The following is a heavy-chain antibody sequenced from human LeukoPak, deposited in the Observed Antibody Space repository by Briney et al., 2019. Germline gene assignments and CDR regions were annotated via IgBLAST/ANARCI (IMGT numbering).Heavy chain of an antibody. D-gene: IGHD3-16*02. CDR2: IYYSGST. CDR3: ARDPGSCFGELSYFDY. Sequence: SETLSLTCTVSGGSISSYYWSWIRQPPGKGLEWIGYIYYSGSTNYNPSLKSRVTISVDTSKNQFSLKLSSVTAADTAVYYCARDPGSCFGELSYFDYWGQGTLVTVSS. V-gene: IGHV4-59*01. CDR1: GGSISSYY. J-gene: IGHJ4*02.